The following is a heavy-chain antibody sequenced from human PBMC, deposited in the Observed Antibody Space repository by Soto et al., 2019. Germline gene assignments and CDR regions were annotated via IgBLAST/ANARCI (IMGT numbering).Heavy chain of an antibody. CDR2: ISSSGKTI. CDR1: GFTLSTYE. Sequence: EVHLVQSGGGLVQPGGSLRLPCAVSGFTLSTYEMNWVRQAPGKGLEWVSYISSSGKTINYADSVKGRFTITRDNAKNSLFLQMNSLRGEDTAVYHCARCHYSGSARTYGMDVWGQGTTVTVSS. V-gene: IGHV3-48*03. D-gene: IGHD3-10*01. J-gene: IGHJ6*02. CDR3: ARCHYSGSARTYGMDV.